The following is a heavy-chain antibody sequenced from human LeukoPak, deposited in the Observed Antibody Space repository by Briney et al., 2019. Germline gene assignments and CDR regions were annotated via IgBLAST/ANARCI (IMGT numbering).Heavy chain of an antibody. Sequence: PAESLSLTCAVYGGSFSGYYWTWIRQPPGKGLEWIGEVNHSGNTKYSPSLKSRVTLSVDTSKNQFSLKLRSVTAADTAVYYCARWATTGISYYDYWGQGSLVTVSS. V-gene: IGHV4-34*01. CDR2: VNHSGNT. D-gene: IGHD5-18*01. J-gene: IGHJ4*02. CDR3: ARWATTGISYYDY. CDR1: GGSFSGYY.